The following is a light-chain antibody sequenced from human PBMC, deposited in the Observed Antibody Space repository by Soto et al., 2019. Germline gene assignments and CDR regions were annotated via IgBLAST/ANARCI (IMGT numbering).Light chain of an antibody. Sequence: AVTQPASVSGSPGQSITISCTGTSSDIGGYNYVSWYQQHPGKATKLMIYEVSNRPSGVSNRFSGSKSGNTASLTISGLQAEDEADYYCSSYTSSSPYVFGTGTKVTVL. V-gene: IGLV2-14*01. CDR1: SSDIGGYNY. CDR3: SSYTSSSPYV. CDR2: EVS. J-gene: IGLJ1*01.